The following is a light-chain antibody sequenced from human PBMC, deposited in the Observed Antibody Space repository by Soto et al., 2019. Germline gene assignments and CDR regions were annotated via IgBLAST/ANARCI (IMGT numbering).Light chain of an antibody. CDR3: LQYYSYPQT. CDR2: VAS. J-gene: IGKJ1*01. V-gene: IGKV1-17*01. Sequence: DIQVTQSPSSLSASVGDRVTITCRASQAIRNDLAWYQQKPGKAPERLIYVASSLQSGVPSRFSGSGSGTEFSLAITSLQPEDFATYYCLQYYSYPQTFGQGTKVDIK. CDR1: QAIRND.